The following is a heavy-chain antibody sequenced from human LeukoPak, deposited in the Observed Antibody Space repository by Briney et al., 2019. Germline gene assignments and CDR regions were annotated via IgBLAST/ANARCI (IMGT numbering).Heavy chain of an antibody. D-gene: IGHD6-19*01. V-gene: IGHV4-34*01. CDR3: ARNSYSSGWYPVYWFDP. Sequence: SETLSLTCAVYGGSFSGYYWSWIRQPPGKGLEWIGEINHSGSTNYNPSLKSRVTISVDTSKNQFSLKLSSVTAADTAAYYCARNSYSSGWYPVYWFDPWGQGTLVTVSS. J-gene: IGHJ5*02. CDR2: INHSGST. CDR1: GGSFSGYY.